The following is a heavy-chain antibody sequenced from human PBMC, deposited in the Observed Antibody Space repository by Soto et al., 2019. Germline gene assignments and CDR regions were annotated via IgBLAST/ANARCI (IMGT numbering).Heavy chain of an antibody. Sequence: SETLSLTCTVSGGSISSGGYYWSWIRQHPGKGLEWIGYIYYSGSTYYNPSLKSRVTISVDTSKNQFSLKLSSVTAADTAAYYCARSFGYYYDSSGYYFTDYWGQGTLVTVSS. CDR3: ARSFGYYYDSSGYYFTDY. V-gene: IGHV4-31*03. J-gene: IGHJ4*02. D-gene: IGHD3-22*01. CDR1: GGSISSGGYY. CDR2: IYYSGST.